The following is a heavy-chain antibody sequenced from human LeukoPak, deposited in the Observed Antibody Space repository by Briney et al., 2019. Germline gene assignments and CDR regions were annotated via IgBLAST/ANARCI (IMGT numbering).Heavy chain of an antibody. D-gene: IGHD2-2*01. J-gene: IGHJ4*02. Sequence: GGSLRLSCAASGFTFSSYAMNWVRQAPGKGLVWVSHINGDGSTTTYADSVKGRFTISRDNAKNTLYLQMNSLRVEDTAVYYCARDRGYALDYWGQGTLVPVSS. CDR3: ARDRGYALDY. CDR2: INGDGSTT. V-gene: IGHV3-74*01. CDR1: GFTFSSYA.